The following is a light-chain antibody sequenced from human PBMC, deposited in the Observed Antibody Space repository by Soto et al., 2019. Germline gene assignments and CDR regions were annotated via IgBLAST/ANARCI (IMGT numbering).Light chain of an antibody. CDR3: MQGTHWPYT. V-gene: IGKV2-30*01. J-gene: IGKJ2*01. CDR1: QGPVYQDGNTY. Sequence: DVVMTQSPLSLPVTLGQPASISCRSSQGPVYQDGNTYLNWFQQRPGQSPRRLIYRVSNRDSGIPDRFSGSGSDTDFTLKISRVEAEDVGVYYCMQGTHWPYTFGQGTKLEIK. CDR2: RVS.